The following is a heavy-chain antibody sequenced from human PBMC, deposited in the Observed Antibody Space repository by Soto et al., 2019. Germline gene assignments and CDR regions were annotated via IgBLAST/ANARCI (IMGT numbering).Heavy chain of an antibody. D-gene: IGHD6-13*01. CDR2: IYTTGTT. CDR3: SRGRGSTPLRD. CDR1: GDSMSTGGYY. J-gene: IGHJ4*02. Sequence: QVQLQESGPGLMKPSQTLSLICTVSGDSMSTGGYYWTWIRQHPGKGLEWIGHIYTTGTTYYSPSLKSQVTMSIDKSSNRFSLNLSSVTAADTAVYYCSRGRGSTPLRDWGPGALVTVSS. V-gene: IGHV4-31*02.